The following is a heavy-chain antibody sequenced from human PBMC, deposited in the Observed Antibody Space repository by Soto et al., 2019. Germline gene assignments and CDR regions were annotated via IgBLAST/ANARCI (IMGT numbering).Heavy chain of an antibody. V-gene: IGHV1-46*01. CDR3: ASPHSGRGAFDI. D-gene: IGHD2-21*01. CDR2: INPGGGNT. Sequence: QVQLVQSGAEVKKPGAAVKVSCKASGYTFTTYYIHWVRQAPGQGLEWMGIINPGGGNTDYAQKCKARATMTRDPSTGTVTVKLGRLRFETPAVYYWASPHSGRGAFDIWGQGKMVPV. CDR1: GYTFTTYY. J-gene: IGHJ3*02.